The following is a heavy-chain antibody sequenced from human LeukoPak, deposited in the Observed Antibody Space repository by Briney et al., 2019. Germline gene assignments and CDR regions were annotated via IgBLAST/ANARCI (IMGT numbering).Heavy chain of an antibody. J-gene: IGHJ4*02. CDR2: ISSSSSYI. Sequence: GGSLRLSCAASGFTFSIYSMNWVRQAPGKGLEWVSSISSSSSYIYYADSVKGRFTISRDNAKNSLYLQMNSLRAEDTAVCYCARDLERGFDYWGQGTLVTVSS. CDR3: ARDLERGFDY. D-gene: IGHD5-24*01. V-gene: IGHV3-21*01. CDR1: GFTFSIYS.